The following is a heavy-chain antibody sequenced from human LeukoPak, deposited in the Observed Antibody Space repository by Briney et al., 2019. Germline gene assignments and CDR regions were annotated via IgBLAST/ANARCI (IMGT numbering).Heavy chain of an antibody. D-gene: IGHD6-13*01. CDR2: INAGNGNT. Sequence: ASVKVSCKASGYTFTSYAMHWVRQAPGQRLEWMGWINAGNGNTKYSQKFQGRVTITRDTSASTAYMELSSLRSEDTAVYYCARDRYSSSWYVSPGDYWGQGTLVTVSS. J-gene: IGHJ4*02. CDR1: GYTFTSYA. CDR3: ARDRYSSSWYVSPGDY. V-gene: IGHV1-3*01.